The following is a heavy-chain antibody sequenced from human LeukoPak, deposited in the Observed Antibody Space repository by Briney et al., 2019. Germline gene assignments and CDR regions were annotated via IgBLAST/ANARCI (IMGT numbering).Heavy chain of an antibody. J-gene: IGHJ6*03. V-gene: IGHV4-4*07. CDR2: IYTSGST. Sequence: SETLSLTCTVSGGSISSYYWSWIRQPAGKGLEWIGRIYTSGSTNYNPSLKSRVTMSVNTSKNQFSLKLSSVTAADTAAYYCAREGSDYYGSGSYYRSYYYYMDVWGKGTTVTISS. D-gene: IGHD3-10*01. CDR1: GGSISSYY. CDR3: AREGSDYYGSGSYYRSYYYYMDV.